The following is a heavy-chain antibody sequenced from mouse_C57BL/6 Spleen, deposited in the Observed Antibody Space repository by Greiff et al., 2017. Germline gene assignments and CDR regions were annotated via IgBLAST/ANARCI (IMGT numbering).Heavy chain of an antibody. D-gene: IGHD6-1*01. CDR3: ARWEAAFDY. V-gene: IGHV1-72*01. J-gene: IGHJ2*01. Sequence: QVQLQQPGAELVKPGASVKLSCKASGYTFTSYGIHWVKQRPGRGLEWFGRIDPNSGGTKYNEKFKSKATLTVDKPSSTAYMKRSSLASEDSAVYYYARWEAAFDYWGQGTTLTVSS. CDR1: GYTFTSYG. CDR2: IDPNSGGT.